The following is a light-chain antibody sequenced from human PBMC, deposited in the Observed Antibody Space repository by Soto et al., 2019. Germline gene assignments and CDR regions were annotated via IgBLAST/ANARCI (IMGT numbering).Light chain of an antibody. CDR2: SAS. CDR1: QTFSSTY. Sequence: TILTQSPDTLSLSPGETATLSCRASQTFSSTYLAWYQQKPGHPPRLLIYSASTRATGIPDRFSGSGSGTDFTLTITSLQSEDFATYYCQQSSSTPLTFGGGTKVDIK. J-gene: IGKJ4*01. CDR3: QQSSSTPLT. V-gene: IGKV3-20*01.